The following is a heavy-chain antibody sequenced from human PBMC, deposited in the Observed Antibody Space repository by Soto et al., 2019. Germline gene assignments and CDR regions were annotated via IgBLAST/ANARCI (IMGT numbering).Heavy chain of an antibody. J-gene: IGHJ4*02. V-gene: IGHV1-3*01. D-gene: IGHD3-3*01. CDR2: INADNGNT. CDR1: GYTFTSYA. Sequence: ASVKVSCKASGYTFTSYAMHWVRQAPGQRLGWMGWINADNGNTKYSQKFQGRVTITTDTSTSTAYMELRSLRSDDTAVYYCARDFGSSVSIFGVVIVTFDYWGQGTLVTVSS. CDR3: ARDFGSSVSIFGVVIVTFDY.